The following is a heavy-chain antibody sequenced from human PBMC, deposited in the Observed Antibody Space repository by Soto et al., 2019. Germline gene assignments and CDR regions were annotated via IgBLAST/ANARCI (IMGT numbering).Heavy chain of an antibody. CDR3: ARDKMPPLDYGGNTRPYGMDV. D-gene: IGHD4-17*01. Sequence: SETLSLTCTVSGGSISSGGYYWSWIRQHPGKGLEWIGYIYYSGSTYYNPSLKSRVTISVDTSKNQFSLKLSSVTAADTAVYYCARDKMPPLDYGGNTRPYGMDVWGQGTTVTVSS. CDR2: IYYSGST. V-gene: IGHV4-31*03. CDR1: GGSISSGGYY. J-gene: IGHJ6*02.